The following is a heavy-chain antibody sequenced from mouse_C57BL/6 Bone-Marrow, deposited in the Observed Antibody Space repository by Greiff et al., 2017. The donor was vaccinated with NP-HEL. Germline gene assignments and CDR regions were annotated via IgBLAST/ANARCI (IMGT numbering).Heavy chain of an antibody. J-gene: IGHJ2*01. CDR2: ISSGSSTI. V-gene: IGHV5-17*01. Sequence: EVMLVESGGGLVKPGGSLKLSCAASGFTFSDYGMHWVRQAPEKGLEWVAYISSGSSTIYYADTVKGRFTISRDNAKNTLFLQMTSLRSEDTAMYYCARRTTVVAHFDYWGQGTTLTVSS. D-gene: IGHD1-1*01. CDR1: GFTFSDYG. CDR3: ARRTTVVAHFDY.